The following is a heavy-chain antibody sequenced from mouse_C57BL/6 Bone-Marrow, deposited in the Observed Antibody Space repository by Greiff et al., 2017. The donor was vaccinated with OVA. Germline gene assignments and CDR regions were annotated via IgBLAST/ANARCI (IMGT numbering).Heavy chain of an antibody. Sequence: EVKLVESGAELVRPGASVKLSCTASGFNIKDDYMHWVKQRPEQGLEWIGWIDPENGDTEYASKVQGKATITADTSSNTAYLQLSSLTSEDTAVYYCTHLFFDYWGQGTTLTVSS. CDR2: IDPENGDT. D-gene: IGHD1-1*01. V-gene: IGHV14-4*01. CDR3: THLFFDY. J-gene: IGHJ2*01. CDR1: GFNIKDDY.